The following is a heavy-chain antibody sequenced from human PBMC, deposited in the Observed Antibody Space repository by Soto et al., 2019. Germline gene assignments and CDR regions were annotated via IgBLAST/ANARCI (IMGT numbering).Heavy chain of an antibody. CDR1: GYTFTSYG. Sequence: ASVKVSCKASGYTFTSYGISWVRQAPGQGLEWMGWISAYNGNTNYAQKLQGRVTMTTDTSTSTAYMELRSLRSDDTAVYYCAREGYSYDYYYYYGMDVWGQGTTVTVSS. CDR3: AREGYSYDYYYYYGMDV. V-gene: IGHV1-18*01. D-gene: IGHD5-18*01. J-gene: IGHJ6*02. CDR2: ISAYNGNT.